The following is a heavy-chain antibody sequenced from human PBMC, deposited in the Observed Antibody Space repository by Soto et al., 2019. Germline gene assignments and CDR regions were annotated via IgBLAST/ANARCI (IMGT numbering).Heavy chain of an antibody. V-gene: IGHV1-3*01. CDR3: RRDQGLCSGCSRWGYFDY. CDR1: GYTFTNNA. CDR2: INAANGNT. J-gene: IGHJ4*02. Sequence: ASVKVSCKASGYTFTNNAIHWVRQAPGQRLEWMVWINAANGNTKYSQKFQGRVTITRDTSASTAHMELSSLRSEDTAVYYCRRDQGLCSGCSRWGYFDYWGQGTLVTVSS. D-gene: IGHD2-15*01.